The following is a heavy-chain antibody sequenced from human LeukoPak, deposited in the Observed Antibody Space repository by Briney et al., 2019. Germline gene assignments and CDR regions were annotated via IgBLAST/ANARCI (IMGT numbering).Heavy chain of an antibody. J-gene: IGHJ4*02. CDR2: IYPGDSDT. CDR1: GYSFTSYW. V-gene: IGHV5-51*01. CDR3: ARRSVTGYSSSWYLAY. D-gene: IGHD6-13*01. Sequence: GESLKISCKGSGYSFTSYWIGWVRQMPGKGLEWMGIIYPGDSDTRYSPSFQGQVTISADKSISTAYLQWSSLKASDTAMYYCARRSVTGYSSSWYLAYWGQGTLVTVSS.